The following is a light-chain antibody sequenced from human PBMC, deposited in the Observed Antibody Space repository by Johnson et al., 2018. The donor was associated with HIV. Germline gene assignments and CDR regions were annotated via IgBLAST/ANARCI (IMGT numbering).Light chain of an antibody. J-gene: IGLJ1*01. V-gene: IGLV1-51*01. CDR2: DNN. CDR1: SSNIGNNY. CDR3: GTWDSSLSAVYV. Sequence: QAVLTQPPSVSAAPGQKVTISCSGSSSNIGNNYVSWYQQLPGTAPKLLIYDNNKRPSGIPDRFSGSKSGTSATLGITGLQTGDEADYYCGTWDSSLSAVYVFGPGTEVTVL.